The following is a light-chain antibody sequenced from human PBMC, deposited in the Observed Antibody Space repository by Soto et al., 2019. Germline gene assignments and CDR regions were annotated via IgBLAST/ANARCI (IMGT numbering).Light chain of an antibody. CDR1: QSVRTTY. CDR3: QQYGSSPPVT. J-gene: IGKJ4*01. Sequence: IVLTQSPGTLSLSPGERATLSCRASQSVRTTYLAWYQQKFGQAPRLLIYGASNRATGIPDRFSGSGSGTDFTLTISRLEPEDFAVYYCQQYGSSPPVTFGGGTKVDIK. CDR2: GAS. V-gene: IGKV3-20*01.